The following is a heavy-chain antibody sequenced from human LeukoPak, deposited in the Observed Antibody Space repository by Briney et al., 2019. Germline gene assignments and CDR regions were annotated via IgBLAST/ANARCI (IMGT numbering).Heavy chain of an antibody. V-gene: IGHV3-9*01. D-gene: IGHD4-17*01. CDR2: ISWNSGST. J-gene: IGHJ5*02. CDR1: GFTFDDYA. Sequence: GGSLRLSCAASGFTFDDYAMHWVRQAPGKGLEWVSGISWNSGSTGYADSVKGRFTISRDNAKNSLYLQVNSLRAEDTALYYCAKDKYGDYAGWFDPWGQGTLVTVSS. CDR3: AKDKYGDYAGWFDP.